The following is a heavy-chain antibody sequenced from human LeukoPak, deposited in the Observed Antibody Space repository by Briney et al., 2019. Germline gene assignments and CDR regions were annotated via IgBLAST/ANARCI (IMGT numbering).Heavy chain of an antibody. CDR2: IYYSGST. CDR3: ARDRLMEFSAFDI. V-gene: IGHV4-31*03. CDR1: GGSIGSGGYY. J-gene: IGHJ3*02. D-gene: IGHD3-10*01. Sequence: SETLSLTCTVSGGSIGSGGYYWSWIRQHPGKGLEWIGYIYYSGSTYYNPSLKSRVTISVDTSKNQFSLKLSSVTAADTAVYYCARDRLMEFSAFDIWGQGTMVTVSS.